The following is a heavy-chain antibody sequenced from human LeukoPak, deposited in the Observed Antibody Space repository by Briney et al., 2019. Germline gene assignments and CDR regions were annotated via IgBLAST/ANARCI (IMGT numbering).Heavy chain of an antibody. Sequence: PSETLSLTCTVSGGSISSYYWSWIRQPPGKGLEWIGYIYYSGSTNYNPSLKSRVTISVDTSKNQFSLKLSSVTAADTAVYCCAREGGEGYYYGSGSYYIHGYFDYWGQGTLVTVSS. CDR1: GGSISSYY. J-gene: IGHJ4*02. CDR3: AREGGEGYYYGSGSYYIHGYFDY. D-gene: IGHD3-10*01. CDR2: IYYSGST. V-gene: IGHV4-59*01.